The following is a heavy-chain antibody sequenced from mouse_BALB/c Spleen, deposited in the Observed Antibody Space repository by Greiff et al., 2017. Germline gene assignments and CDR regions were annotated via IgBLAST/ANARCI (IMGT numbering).Heavy chain of an antibody. CDR2: IDPENGNT. J-gene: IGHJ3*01. CDR1: GFNIKDYY. D-gene: IGHD2-14*01. V-gene: IGHV14-1*02. Sequence: VQLKESGAELVRPGALVKLSCKASGFNIKDYYMHWVKQRPEQGLEWIGWIDPENGNTIYDPKFQGKASITADTSSNTAYLQLSSLTSEDTAVYYCAREDYRYDEAYWGQGTLVTVSA. CDR3: AREDYRYDEAY.